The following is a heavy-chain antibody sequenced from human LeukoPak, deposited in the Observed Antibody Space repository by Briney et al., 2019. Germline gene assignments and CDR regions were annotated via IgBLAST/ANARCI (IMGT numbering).Heavy chain of an antibody. CDR2: IFNSADI. CDR3: ARLVVPAAIEVFDY. D-gene: IGHD2-2*01. Sequence: PSETLSLTCTVSGVSISSNYWSWIRQPPGEGLECIGYIFNSADIRYNPSLQSRVTISVDTSKNQFSLKLSSVTAADTAVYYCARLVVPAAIEVFDYWGQGTLVTVSS. V-gene: IGHV4-4*08. J-gene: IGHJ4*02. CDR1: GVSISSNY.